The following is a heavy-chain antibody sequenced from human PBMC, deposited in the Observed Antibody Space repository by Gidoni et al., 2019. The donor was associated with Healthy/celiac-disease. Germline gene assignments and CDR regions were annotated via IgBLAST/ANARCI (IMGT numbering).Heavy chain of an antibody. V-gene: IGHV4-39*01. Sequence: QLLLHDSFPGLVKPSETLSPTCLVSGGYISRSSYYCGWIRQPSGKGLVWIGSIFDSGCTYYNPALKSRVTVYVDTSKNQFTLKLSAVTAADTAVYNCARHRRRTGKFTIFDPWGQGTLVTVSS. CDR1: GGYISRSSYY. CDR3: ARHRRRTGKFTIFDP. D-gene: IGHD3-3*01. CDR2: IFDSGCT. J-gene: IGHJ5*02.